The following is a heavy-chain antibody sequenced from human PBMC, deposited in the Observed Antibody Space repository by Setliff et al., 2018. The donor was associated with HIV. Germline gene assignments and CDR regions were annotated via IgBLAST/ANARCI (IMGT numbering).Heavy chain of an antibody. J-gene: IGHJ5*02. CDR1: GGSISSSSYY. Sequence: PSETLSLTCAVSGGSISSSSYYWGWIRQPPGKGLEWIGSIYYSGSTYYNPSLKSLVTISVDTSKNQFSLTLSSVTAADTAVYYCARGTMVRGVIIVVWNWFDPWGQGTLVTVSS. V-gene: IGHV4-39*01. CDR2: IYYSGST. CDR3: ARGTMVRGVIIVVWNWFDP. D-gene: IGHD3-10*01.